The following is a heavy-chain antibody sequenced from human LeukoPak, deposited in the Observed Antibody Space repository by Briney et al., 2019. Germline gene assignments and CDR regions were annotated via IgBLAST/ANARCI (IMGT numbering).Heavy chain of an antibody. D-gene: IGHD6-13*01. V-gene: IGHV3-23*01. CDR2: ISKGGAST. Sequence: SGGSLRLSCVASGFSFSDYHMTWIRQAPGKGLEWVSGISKGGASTYYAESVKGRFTISRDNSENTLYLQMNSLRAEDAAVYYCAKSAAYSTHWYNVEYFQQWGQGTLVTVSS. J-gene: IGHJ1*01. CDR1: GFSFSDYH. CDR3: AKSAAYSTHWYNVEYFQQ.